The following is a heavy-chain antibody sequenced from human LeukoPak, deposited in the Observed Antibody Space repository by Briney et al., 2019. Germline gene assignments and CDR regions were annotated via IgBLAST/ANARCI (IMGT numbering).Heavy chain of an antibody. CDR1: GHIFATSW. D-gene: IGHD2/OR15-2a*01. Sequence: GESLKISCKGSGHIFATSWIGWVRQTPGKGLEWMGIIYPGDSDTKYSPSFQGQVTISADKSISTAYLQWSSLKASDTAMYYCARINRGSYYYYMDVWGKGTTVTVSS. V-gene: IGHV5-51*01. CDR3: ARINRGSYYYYMDV. J-gene: IGHJ6*03. CDR2: IYPGDSDT.